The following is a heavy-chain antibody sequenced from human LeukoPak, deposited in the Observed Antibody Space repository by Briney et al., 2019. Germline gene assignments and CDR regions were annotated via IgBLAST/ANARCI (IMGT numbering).Heavy chain of an antibody. V-gene: IGHV4-61*02. J-gene: IGHJ6*03. CDR1: GGSISSGSYY. Sequence: PSGTLSLTCTVSGGSISSGSYYWSWIRQPAGKGLEWIGRIYTSGSTNYNPSLKSRVTISVDTSKNQFSLKLSSVTAADTAVYYCARVGGITMVRGVDYYMDVWGKGTTVTISS. CDR3: ARVGGITMVRGVDYYMDV. CDR2: IYTSGST. D-gene: IGHD3-10*01.